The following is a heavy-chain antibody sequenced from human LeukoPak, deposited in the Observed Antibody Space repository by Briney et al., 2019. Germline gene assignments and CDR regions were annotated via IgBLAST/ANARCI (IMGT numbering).Heavy chain of an antibody. CDR3: ARGLGYCSGGSCYPR. D-gene: IGHD2-15*01. V-gene: IGHV1-8*03. CDR2: MNPNSGNT. Sequence: ASVKVSCKASGYTVTSYDINWVRQATGQGLEWMGWMNPNSGNTGYAQKFQGRVTITRNTSISTAYMELSSLRSEDTAVYYCARGLGYCSGGSCYPRWGQGTLVTVSS. CDR1: GYTVTSYD. J-gene: IGHJ4*02.